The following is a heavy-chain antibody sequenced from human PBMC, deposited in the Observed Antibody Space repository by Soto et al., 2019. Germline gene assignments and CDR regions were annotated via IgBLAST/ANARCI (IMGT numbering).Heavy chain of an antibody. CDR3: TKASSDRHHMDV. V-gene: IGHV3-23*01. CDR2: ITDTGGDT. CDR1: GFTFSNFV. Sequence: EVQLLESGGGLVQPGGSLRLSCAASGFTFSNFVMRWFRQTPGKGLEWVSTITDTGGDTYYTDSVKGRFTISRDNSKNTLYLQMTSLRAEDTALYYCTKASSDRHHMDVWGQGTTVTVSS. J-gene: IGHJ6*02.